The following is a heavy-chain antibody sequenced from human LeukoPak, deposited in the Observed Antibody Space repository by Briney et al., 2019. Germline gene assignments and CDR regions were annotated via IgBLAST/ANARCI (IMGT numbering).Heavy chain of an antibody. D-gene: IGHD6-19*01. CDR2: ISAYNGNT. CDR3: ARGRQWPGRLHY. V-gene: IGHV1-18*01. J-gene: IGHJ4*02. Sequence: ASVKVSCKASGYTFTSYGISWVRQAPGRGLEWMGWISAYNGNTNSAQKLQGRVTMTADTSTSTAYMELRSLRSDDTAVYYCARGRQWPGRLHYWGQGTLVTVSS. CDR1: GYTFTSYG.